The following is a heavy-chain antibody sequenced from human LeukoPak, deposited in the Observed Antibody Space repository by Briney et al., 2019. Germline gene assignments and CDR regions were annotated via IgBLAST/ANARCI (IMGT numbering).Heavy chain of an antibody. CDR1: GYTFTSYG. D-gene: IGHD2-2*01. V-gene: IGHV1-18*01. CDR2: ISAYNGNT. Sequence: GASVTVSCKASGYTFTSYGISWVRQAPGQGLEWMGWISAYNGNTNYAQKLQGRVTMTTDTSTSTAYMELRSLRSDDTAVYYCAREIRGCSSTSCHGWFDPWGQGTLVTVSS. CDR3: AREIRGCSSTSCHGWFDP. J-gene: IGHJ5*02.